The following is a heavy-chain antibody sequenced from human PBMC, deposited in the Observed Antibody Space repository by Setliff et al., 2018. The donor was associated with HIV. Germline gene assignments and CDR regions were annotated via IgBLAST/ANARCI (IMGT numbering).Heavy chain of an antibody. Sequence: SVKVSCKTSRRTFSEDAINWVRQAPGEGLEWVGGIIHILGTADYAEKFQGRVTITADEPRSTGYLEVSNLRSEDTAVYYCAKAVRGYGSTYYNYYYMDVWGKGTTVTVSS. CDR1: RRTFSEDA. V-gene: IGHV1-69*13. CDR3: AKAVRGYGSTYYNYYYMDV. CDR2: IIHILGTA. J-gene: IGHJ6*03. D-gene: IGHD3-10*01.